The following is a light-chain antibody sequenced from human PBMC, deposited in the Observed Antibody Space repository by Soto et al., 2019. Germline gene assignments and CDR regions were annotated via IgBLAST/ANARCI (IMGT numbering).Light chain of an antibody. J-gene: IGLJ2*01. V-gene: IGLV1-40*01. Sequence: QSVLTQPPSVSGAPGQRVTISCTGSSSNIGAGYDVPWYQQLPGTAPKLLIYGNSNRPSGVPDRFSGSKSGTSASLAITGLQAEDEADYSCQSYDSSLSGSIFGGGTKLTFL. CDR1: SSNIGAGYD. CDR3: QSYDSSLSGSI. CDR2: GNS.